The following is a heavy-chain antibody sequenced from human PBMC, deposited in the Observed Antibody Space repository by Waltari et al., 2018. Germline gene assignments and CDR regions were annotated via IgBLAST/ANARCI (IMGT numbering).Heavy chain of an antibody. D-gene: IGHD5-12*01. J-gene: IGHJ4*02. CDR1: GFTFSSYG. CDR3: ARDLGDGYNLGY. Sequence: QVQLVESGGGVVQPGRSLRLSCAASGFTFSSYGMHWVRQAPGKGLEWWAVIWYDGSNKYYADSVKGRFTISRDNSKNTLDLKMNSLRAEDTAVYYCARDLGDGYNLGYWGQGTLVTVSS. V-gene: IGHV3-33*01. CDR2: IWYDGSNK.